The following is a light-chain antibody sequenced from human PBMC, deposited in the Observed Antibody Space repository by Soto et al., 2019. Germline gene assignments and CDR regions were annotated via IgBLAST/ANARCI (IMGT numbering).Light chain of an antibody. J-gene: IGKJ1*01. Sequence: LSPGERATLSCRASQSVSSSYLAWYQQKPGQAPRPLIYGASSRAIGIPDRFSGSGSGTDFTLTISRLEPEDFAVYYCQQYGSSPWTFGQGTKVDIK. CDR1: QSVSSSY. V-gene: IGKV3-20*01. CDR3: QQYGSSPWT. CDR2: GAS.